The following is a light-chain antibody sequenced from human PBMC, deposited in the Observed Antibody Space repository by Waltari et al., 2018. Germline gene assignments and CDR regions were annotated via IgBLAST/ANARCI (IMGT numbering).Light chain of an antibody. Sequence: IVLTQSPGTLSLSPGERATLSCRASQSVSRTLAWYQQKPGQAPRLLIYGASTRATGIPDRFSGSGSGTDFSRTISRLEPEEFAVYYCQHYVRLPATFGQGTKVEIK. CDR1: QSVSRT. CDR2: GAS. J-gene: IGKJ1*01. V-gene: IGKV3-20*01. CDR3: QHYVRLPAT.